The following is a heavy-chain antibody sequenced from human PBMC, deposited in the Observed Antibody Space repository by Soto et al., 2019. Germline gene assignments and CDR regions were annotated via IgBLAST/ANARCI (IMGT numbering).Heavy chain of an antibody. Sequence: QVQLQESGPGLVKPSETLSLTCTVSGGSISSYYWSWIRQPPGKGLEWIGYIYYSGSTNYNPSLTSXXTXSXXTSKNQFSLKLSSVTAADTAVYYCAREAAGYYFDYWGQGTLVTVSS. CDR3: AREAAGYYFDY. V-gene: IGHV4-59*01. J-gene: IGHJ4*02. D-gene: IGHD6-13*01. CDR1: GGSISSYY. CDR2: IYYSGST.